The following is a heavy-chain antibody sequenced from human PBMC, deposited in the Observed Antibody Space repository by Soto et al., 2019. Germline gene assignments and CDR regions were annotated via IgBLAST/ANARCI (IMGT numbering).Heavy chain of an antibody. J-gene: IGHJ4*02. D-gene: IGHD6-19*01. V-gene: IGHV4-30-2*01. CDR2: IYHSGST. Sequence: QLQLQESGSGLVKPSQTLSLTCAVSGGSISSGGYSWSWIRQPPGKGLEWIGYIYHSGSTYYNPSRKSRVTISVDRSKNQSSRKLSSVTAADTAVYYCARAGGLGAVAVDYWGQGTLVTVSS. CDR1: GGSISSGGYS. CDR3: ARAGGLGAVAVDY.